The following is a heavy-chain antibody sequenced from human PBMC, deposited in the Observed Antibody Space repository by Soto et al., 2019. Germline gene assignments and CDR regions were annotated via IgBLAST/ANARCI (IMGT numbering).Heavy chain of an antibody. CDR1: GGSISSSSYY. CDR2: IYYSGST. J-gene: IGHJ4*02. D-gene: IGHD3-3*01. Sequence: SETLSLTCTVSGGSISSSSYYWGWIRQPPGKGLEWIGSIYYSGSTYYNPSLKSRVTISVDTSKNQFSLKLSSVTAADTAVYYCARQNYDFWSGYPEGLAYFDYWGQGTLVTVSS. CDR3: ARQNYDFWSGYPEGLAYFDY. V-gene: IGHV4-39*01.